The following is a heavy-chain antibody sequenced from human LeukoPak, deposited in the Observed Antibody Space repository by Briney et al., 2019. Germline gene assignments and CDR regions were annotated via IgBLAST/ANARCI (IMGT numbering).Heavy chain of an antibody. J-gene: IGHJ6*03. CDR1: EFTFVRYA. CDR2: ISSSSFKI. CDR3: VRDPSYGSSWYYYMDA. Sequence: GGSLRLSCAASEFTFVRYAMNWVRQAPGKGLEWVSYISSSSFKIGYADSVKGRFTISRDNSKNSLYLQMDSLRVEDTAVYYCVRDPSYGSSWYYYMDAWGKGTTVTVSS. D-gene: IGHD6-13*01. V-gene: IGHV3-48*04.